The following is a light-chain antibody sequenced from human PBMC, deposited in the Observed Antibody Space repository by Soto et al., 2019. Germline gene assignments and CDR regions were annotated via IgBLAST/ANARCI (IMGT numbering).Light chain of an antibody. CDR2: GAS. V-gene: IGKV3-20*01. Sequence: EIVSTQSSATPSPSPVQRPTLSCRASQSVSSYLAWYQQRPGQSPRLLISGASMRASGVPVRFIGSGSGTDFTLTITRLEPEDFAVYYCQKYGGSPITFGLGTRLEIK. J-gene: IGKJ5*01. CDR3: QKYGGSPIT. CDR1: QSVSSY.